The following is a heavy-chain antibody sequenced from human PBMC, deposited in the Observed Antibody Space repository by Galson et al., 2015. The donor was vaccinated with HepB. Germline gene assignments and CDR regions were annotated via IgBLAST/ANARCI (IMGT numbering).Heavy chain of an antibody. Sequence: SLRLSCAASGFPFSSYAMHWVRQAPGKGLEWVAVISYDGSNKYYADSVKGRFTISRDNSKNTLYLQMNSLRAEDTAVYYCARAPGPKYSSGWYAYWGQGTLVTVSS. CDR2: ISYDGSNK. CDR1: GFPFSSYA. J-gene: IGHJ4*02. V-gene: IGHV3-30*04. D-gene: IGHD6-19*01. CDR3: ARAPGPKYSSGWYAY.